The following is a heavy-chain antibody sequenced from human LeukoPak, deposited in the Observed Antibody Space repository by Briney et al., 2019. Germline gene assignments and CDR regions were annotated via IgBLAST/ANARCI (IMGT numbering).Heavy chain of an antibody. CDR2: INTYNGNT. CDR1: GYTYTSYG. D-gene: IGHD6-19*01. CDR3: ARNSHGYSSGWLQFNFDY. V-gene: IGHV1-18*01. J-gene: IGHJ4*02. Sequence: ASVKVSCKASGYTYTSYGVTWVRQAPGQGLEWMGWINTYNGNTNYAQKLQGRVTMTTDTSTSTAYMELRSLRSDDTAVYYCARNSHGYSSGWLQFNFDYWGQGTLVTVSS.